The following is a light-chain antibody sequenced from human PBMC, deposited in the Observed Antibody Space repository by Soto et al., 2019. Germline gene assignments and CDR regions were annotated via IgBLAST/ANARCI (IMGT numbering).Light chain of an antibody. Sequence: ELVLTQAPATLSLSPGASATLSCRASQSVSSYLAWYQQKPGQAPRLLIYDASNRATGIPARFSGSGSGTEFTLPISSIETEDFAAYYCQQRSNWPPITFCQGTRLENK. V-gene: IGKV3-11*01. J-gene: IGKJ5*01. CDR1: QSVSSY. CDR3: QQRSNWPPIT. CDR2: DAS.